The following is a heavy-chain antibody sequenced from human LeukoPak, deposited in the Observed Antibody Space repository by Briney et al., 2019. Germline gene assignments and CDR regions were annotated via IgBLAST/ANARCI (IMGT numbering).Heavy chain of an antibody. CDR2: IWYDGSNK. Sequence: GGSLRLSCAASGFTFSSYGMHWVRQAPGKGLEWVAVIWYDGSNKYYADSVKGRFTISRDNSKNTLYLQMNSLRAEDTAVYYCARDHPNYYDSSTSDYWGQGTLVTVSS. V-gene: IGHV3-33*01. D-gene: IGHD3-22*01. CDR3: ARDHPNYYDSSTSDY. CDR1: GFTFSSYG. J-gene: IGHJ4*02.